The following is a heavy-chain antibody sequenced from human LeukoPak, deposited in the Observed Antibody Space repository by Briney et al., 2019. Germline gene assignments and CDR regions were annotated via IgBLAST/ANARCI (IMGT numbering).Heavy chain of an antibody. Sequence: GGSPRLSCAASGFTFSSYSMNWVRQAPGKGLEWVSSISSSSSYIYYADSVKGRFTISRDNAKNSLYLQMNSLRAEDTAVYYCARDKYYYDSRMDYWGQGTLVTVSS. J-gene: IGHJ4*02. V-gene: IGHV3-21*01. CDR3: ARDKYYYDSRMDY. CDR2: ISSSSSYI. D-gene: IGHD3-22*01. CDR1: GFTFSSYS.